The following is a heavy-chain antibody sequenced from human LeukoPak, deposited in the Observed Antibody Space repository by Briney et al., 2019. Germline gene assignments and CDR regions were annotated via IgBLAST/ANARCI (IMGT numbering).Heavy chain of an antibody. Sequence: ASVKVSCKASGYTLTGYYIFWMRQAPGQGLEWMGLINPKNGTTKYAQKSQGRVTLTRDTSISTAYMEISRVTYDDTAVYFCARGVGSTAVLDHWGQGTLVTVSS. CDR1: GYTLTGYY. V-gene: IGHV1-2*02. D-gene: IGHD1-26*01. CDR3: ARGVGSTAVLDH. CDR2: INPKNGTT. J-gene: IGHJ4*02.